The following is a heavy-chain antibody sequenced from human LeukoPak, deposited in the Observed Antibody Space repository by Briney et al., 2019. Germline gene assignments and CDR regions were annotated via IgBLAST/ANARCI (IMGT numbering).Heavy chain of an antibody. D-gene: IGHD2-2*02. CDR3: ARNIPLGNYYFDY. Sequence: GGSLRLSCVTSGFKFNAYSVNWVRQAPGRGLEWVSSVSGNSTYAYYADSVMGRFTMSRDNAKNSLYLQMNSLRADDTAVYYCARNIPLGNYYFDYWGQGVLVTVSS. CDR1: GFKFNAYS. J-gene: IGHJ4*02. V-gene: IGHV3-21*01. CDR2: VSGNSTYA.